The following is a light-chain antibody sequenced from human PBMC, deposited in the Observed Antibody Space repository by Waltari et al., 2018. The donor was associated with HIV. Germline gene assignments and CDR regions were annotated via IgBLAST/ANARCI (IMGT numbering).Light chain of an antibody. V-gene: IGKV4-1*01. J-gene: IGKJ2*01. Sequence: DIVMTQSPDSLALSLGERATINCKSSQSVLYSSNNKNVLAWYQQKSRQRPKILVYWSSTRESGVPDRFSGSGYGTDFTLTSSSLQAEDVAVYFCQQHYTTPYTLGHGTKLEI. CDR1: QSVLYSSNNKNV. CDR3: QQHYTTPYT. CDR2: WSS.